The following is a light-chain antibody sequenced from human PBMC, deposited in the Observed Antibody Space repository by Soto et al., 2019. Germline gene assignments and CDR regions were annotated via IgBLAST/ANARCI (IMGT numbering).Light chain of an antibody. V-gene: IGKV3-15*01. CDR2: GAS. Sequence: EIVMTQSPATLSVSPGERATLSCRASQSLSSNLAWYQQKPGQAPRLLIYGASTRATGIPARFSGSGSGTEFTLTISSLQSEDFAVYYCQQRSNWITFGQGTRLEIK. CDR1: QSLSSN. J-gene: IGKJ5*01. CDR3: QQRSNWIT.